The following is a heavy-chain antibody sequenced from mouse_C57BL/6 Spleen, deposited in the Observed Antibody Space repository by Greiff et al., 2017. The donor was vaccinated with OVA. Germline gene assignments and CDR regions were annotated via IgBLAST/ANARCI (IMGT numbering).Heavy chain of an antibody. D-gene: IGHD1-1*01. CDR1: GYTFTDYY. Sequence: QVTLKESGAELVRPGASVKLSCKASGYTFTDYYINWVKQRPGPGLEWIARIYPGSGNTYYNEKFKGKATLTAEKSSSTAYMQLSSLTSEDSAVYFCARRTLITTVVATGYFDVWGTGTTVTVSA. J-gene: IGHJ1*03. V-gene: IGHV1-76*01. CDR2: IYPGSGNT. CDR3: ARRTLITTVVATGYFDV.